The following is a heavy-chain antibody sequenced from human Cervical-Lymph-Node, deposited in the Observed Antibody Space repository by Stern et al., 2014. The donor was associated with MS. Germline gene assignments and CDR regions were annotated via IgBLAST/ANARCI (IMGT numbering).Heavy chain of an antibody. J-gene: IGHJ3*02. CDR2: ISPEAQST. V-gene: IGHV3-74*02. D-gene: IGHD3/OR15-3a*01. CDR3: TRGGTGRTWGSFDI. Sequence: EVQLVESGGGLVKPGGSLRLSCVTSGFTFNHYWMHWVRQAPGTGLVWVSRISPEAQSTKYADSGKGRFTISRDDAKNTVYLQMDSLRAEDTAVYFCTRGGTGRTWGSFDIWGQGTMVTVSS. CDR1: GFTFNHYW.